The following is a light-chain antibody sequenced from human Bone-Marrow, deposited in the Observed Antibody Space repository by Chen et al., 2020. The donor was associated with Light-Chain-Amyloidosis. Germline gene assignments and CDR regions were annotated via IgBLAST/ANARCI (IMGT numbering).Light chain of an antibody. Sequence: SYDLTQPPPVSASPGQKASITRSGDDFPTKYAYWYQQKPGQAPVLVIHRDTERPSGISDRFSGSSSGTTATLTISGVQAEDEADYHCQSADSSGTYEVIFGGGTKLTVL. CDR1: DFPTKY. V-gene: IGLV3-25*03. CDR2: RDT. CDR3: QSADSSGTYEVI. J-gene: IGLJ2*01.